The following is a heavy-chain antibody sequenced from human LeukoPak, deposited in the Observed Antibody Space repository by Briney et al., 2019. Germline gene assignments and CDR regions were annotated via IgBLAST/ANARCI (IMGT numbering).Heavy chain of an antibody. J-gene: IGHJ4*02. V-gene: IGHV5-51*01. CDR2: IYPGDSDT. D-gene: IGHD6-13*01. CDR1: GYSFTSYW. Sequence: GESMKIFCKGSGYSFTSYWIGWARQIPGKGLEWMGIIYPGDSDTRYSPSFQGPVTISDDKSISTAYLQWSSLKASDTAMYYCARWGIAAADNIFDHWGQGTLVTVSS. CDR3: ARWGIAAADNIFDH.